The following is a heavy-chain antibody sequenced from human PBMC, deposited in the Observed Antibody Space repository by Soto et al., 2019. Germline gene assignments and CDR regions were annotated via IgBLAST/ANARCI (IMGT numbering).Heavy chain of an antibody. V-gene: IGHV4-59*01. CDR1: GGSIGSYY. CDR2: IYYSGST. CDR3: AREGYYSRSYHYDGMDV. J-gene: IGHJ6*02. D-gene: IGHD2-2*01. Sequence: ETLSLTCTVSGGSIGSYYWSWIRQPPGKGLEWIGYIYYSGSTNYNPSLKSRVTISVDTSKNQFSLKLSSVTAADTAVYYCAREGYYSRSYHYDGMDVWG.